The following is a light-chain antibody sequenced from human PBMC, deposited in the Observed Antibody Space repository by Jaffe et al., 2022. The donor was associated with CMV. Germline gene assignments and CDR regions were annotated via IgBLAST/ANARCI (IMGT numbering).Light chain of an antibody. J-gene: IGKJ4*01. CDR2: AAS. CDR3: QQYSTYPLT. V-gene: IGKV1D-16*01. Sequence: DIQMSQSPSSLSASVGDRVVISCRASQSVSSWLGWYQHKPGKAPKSLIYAASNLQSGVPSRFSGSGSGTEFSLTISSLQPEDFATYYCQQYSTYPLTFGGGTRVEMK. CDR1: QSVSSW.